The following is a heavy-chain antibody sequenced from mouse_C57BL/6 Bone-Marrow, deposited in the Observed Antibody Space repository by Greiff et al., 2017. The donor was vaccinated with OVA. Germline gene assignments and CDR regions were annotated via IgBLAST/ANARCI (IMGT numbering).Heavy chain of an antibody. CDR3: AREGITTVVDWYFDV. Sequence: VQLKESGPELVKPGASVKISCKASGYSFTDYNMNWVKQSNGKSLEWIGVINPNYGTTSYNQKFKGKAALTVDQSSSTAYMQLNSLTSEDSAVYYCAREGITTVVDWYFDVWGTGTTVTVSS. V-gene: IGHV1-39*01. D-gene: IGHD1-1*01. CDR2: INPNYGTT. CDR1: GYSFTDYN. J-gene: IGHJ1*03.